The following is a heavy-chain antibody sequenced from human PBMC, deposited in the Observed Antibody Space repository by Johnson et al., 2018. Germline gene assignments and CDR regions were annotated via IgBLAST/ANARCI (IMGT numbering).Heavy chain of an antibody. CDR1: GFTFSGSA. D-gene: IGHD2-21*01. CDR3: TRLNQRRGDGGCLGYAFDV. V-gene: IGHV3-73*01. CDR2: IRSKVYSYAT. Sequence: VQLVESGGGLVQPGGSLKLSCAASGFTFSGSALHWVRQASGKGLEWVGRIRSKVYSYATAYATSVTGRFTISRDDSKNTAYLQIKSLKADDTAVYYCTRLNQRRGDGGCLGYAFDVWGQGTMVIVSS. J-gene: IGHJ3*01.